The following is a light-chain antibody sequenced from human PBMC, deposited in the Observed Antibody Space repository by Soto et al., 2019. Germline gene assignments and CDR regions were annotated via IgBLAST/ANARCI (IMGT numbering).Light chain of an antibody. V-gene: IGLV2-23*03. CDR1: SSDVGSYNL. Sequence: QSALTQPASVSGSPGQSITISCTGTSSDVGSYNLVSWYQQHPGKATKLMIYEGSKRPSGVSNRFSCSKSGNTASLTISGLQAEDEADYYCCSYAGSSTFDYVFGAGTKLTVL. CDR3: CSYAGSSTFDYV. J-gene: IGLJ1*01. CDR2: EGS.